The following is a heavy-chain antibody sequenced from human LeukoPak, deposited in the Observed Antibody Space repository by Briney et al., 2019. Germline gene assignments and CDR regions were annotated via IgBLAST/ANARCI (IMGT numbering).Heavy chain of an antibody. J-gene: IGHJ1*01. CDR1: GFTFSAYW. Sequence: GGSLRLSCAASGFTFSAYWMSWVRQVPGKGLGWVANIKTDGSEKYYVDSVKGRFTISRDNAKNSLYLQMNSLRAEDTAVYYCATYSSLNRREFQYWGQGTLLTVSS. V-gene: IGHV3-7*01. D-gene: IGHD3-22*01. CDR3: ATYSSLNRREFQY. CDR2: IKTDGSEK.